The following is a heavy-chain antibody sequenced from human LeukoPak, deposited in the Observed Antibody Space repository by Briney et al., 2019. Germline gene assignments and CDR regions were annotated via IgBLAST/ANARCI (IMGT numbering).Heavy chain of an antibody. D-gene: IGHD3-10*01. CDR2: IIPVFGTV. V-gene: IGHV1-69*05. CDR1: GGTFSSYA. CDR3: ARVRGTITMVRGVIIGSGFDWFDP. J-gene: IGHJ5*02. Sequence: GASVKVSCKASGGTFSSYAIRWVRQAPGQGLEWMGGIIPVFGTVDYAQKLQGRVTLTRDTSTSTVYMELSSLRSEDTAVYYCARVRGTITMVRGVIIGSGFDWFDPWGQGTLVTVSS.